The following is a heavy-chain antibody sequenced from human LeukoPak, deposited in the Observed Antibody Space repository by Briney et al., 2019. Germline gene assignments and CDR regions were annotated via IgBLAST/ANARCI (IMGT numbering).Heavy chain of an antibody. CDR3: AGIKKRYFDWSNSNYAFDV. D-gene: IGHD3-9*01. CDR2: IYYSGST. J-gene: IGHJ3*01. Sequence: SETLSLTCTVSGGSISTYYWSWIRQPPGKGLEWIGYIYYSGSTNYNPSLRSRVSISIDRSKNHFSLKLSSVTAADTAVYYCAGIKKRYFDWSNSNYAFDVWGQGTLVAISS. V-gene: IGHV4-59*08. CDR1: GGSISTYY.